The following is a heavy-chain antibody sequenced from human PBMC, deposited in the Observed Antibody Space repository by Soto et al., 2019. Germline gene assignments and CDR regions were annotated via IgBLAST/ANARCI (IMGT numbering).Heavy chain of an antibody. CDR1: GFTFSSYG. CDR3: AKGGSYYCCYYGMDV. D-gene: IGHD1-26*01. Sequence: GGSLRLSCAASGFTFSSYGMHWVRQAPGKGLEWVAVISYDGSNKYYADSVKGRFTISRDNSRNTLYLQMNSLRAEDTAVYYCAKGGSYYCCYYGMDVWGQGTKVTVSS. V-gene: IGHV3-30*18. J-gene: IGHJ6*02. CDR2: ISYDGSNK.